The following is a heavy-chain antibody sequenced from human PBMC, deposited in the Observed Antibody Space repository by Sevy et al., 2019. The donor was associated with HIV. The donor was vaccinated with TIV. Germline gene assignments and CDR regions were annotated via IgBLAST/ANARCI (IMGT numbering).Heavy chain of an antibody. Sequence: GGSLRLSCAASGFTFSSYGMHWVRQAPGKGLEWVAVISYDGSNKYYADSVKGRFTISRDNSKNTLYLQMNSLRAEDTAVYYCAKDSGVTMVREQGLGDYWGQGTLVTVSS. V-gene: IGHV3-30*18. CDR1: GFTFSSYG. J-gene: IGHJ4*02. D-gene: IGHD3-10*01. CDR2: ISYDGSNK. CDR3: AKDSGVTMVREQGLGDY.